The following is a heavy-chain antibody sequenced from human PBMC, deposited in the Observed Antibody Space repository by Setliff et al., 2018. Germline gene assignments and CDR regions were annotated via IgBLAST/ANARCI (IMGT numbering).Heavy chain of an antibody. CDR1: GGTFSDYH. Sequence: TLSLTCATYGGTFSDYHWTWIRQSPEKGLEWIGEINHRGSTNYNPSLKSRVTISIDTSKDQFSLKLVSMTAADTAVYYCARGRNIAARLLDSWGQGTLVTVSS. CDR3: ARGRNIAARLLDS. D-gene: IGHD6-6*01. CDR2: INHRGST. J-gene: IGHJ4*02. V-gene: IGHV4-34*01.